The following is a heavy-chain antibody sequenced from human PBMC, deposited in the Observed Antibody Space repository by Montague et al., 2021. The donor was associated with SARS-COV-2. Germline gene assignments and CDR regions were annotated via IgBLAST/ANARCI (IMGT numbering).Heavy chain of an antibody. Sequence: PALVKPTQTLTLTCTLSGFSLSTSGVGVGWIRQPPGKALEWLALIYWDDDKRYSPSLKSRLTITKDTSKNQVVLTMTNMDPVDTATYYCAHRPTLYSGYVASPFDPWGQGTLVTVSP. CDR3: AHRPTLYSGYVASPFDP. CDR2: IYWDDDK. V-gene: IGHV2-5*02. D-gene: IGHD5-12*01. J-gene: IGHJ5*02. CDR1: GFSLSTSGVG.